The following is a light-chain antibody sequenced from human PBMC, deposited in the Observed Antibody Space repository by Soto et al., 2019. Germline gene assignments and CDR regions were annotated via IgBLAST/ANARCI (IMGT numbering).Light chain of an antibody. V-gene: IGLV1-40*01. J-gene: IGLJ3*02. CDR3: RSFDSSLSGAV. CDR2: GNS. Sequence: QSVLTQPPSVSGAPGQRVTISCTGSSSNIGAGYDVHWYQQLPGTAPKLLIYGNSNRPSGVPDRFSASKSGTSASLAITGLQAGDGAGYYCRSFDSSLSGAVFGGGTELTVL. CDR1: SSNIGAGYD.